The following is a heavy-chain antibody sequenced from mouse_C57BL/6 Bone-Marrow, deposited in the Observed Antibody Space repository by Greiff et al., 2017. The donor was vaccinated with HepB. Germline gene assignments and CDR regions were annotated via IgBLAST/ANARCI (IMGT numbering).Heavy chain of an antibody. J-gene: IGHJ3*01. D-gene: IGHD2-4*01. V-gene: IGHV1-55*01. CDR2: IYPGSGST. CDR1: GYTFTSYW. CDR3: ARGRLRRGAWFAY. Sequence: QVQLQQPGAELVKPGASVKMSCKASGYTFTSYWITWVKQRPGQGLEWIGDIYPGSGSTNYNEKFKSKATLTVDTSSSTAYMQLRSLTSEDSAVYYCARGRLRRGAWFAYWGQGTLVTVSA.